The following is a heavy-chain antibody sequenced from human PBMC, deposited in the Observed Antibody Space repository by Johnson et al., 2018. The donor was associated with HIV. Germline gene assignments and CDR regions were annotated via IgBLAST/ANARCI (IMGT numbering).Heavy chain of an antibody. Sequence: VQLVESGGGLVKPGGSLRLSCAASGFTFSSYWMSWVRQAPGKGLEWVANIKQDGSEKYYVDSVKGRFTISRDNAKNTLYLQMNSLRAEDTAVYYCARENYRRRDAFDVWGQGTVVIVSS. CDR1: GFTFSSYW. CDR3: ARENYRRRDAFDV. V-gene: IGHV3-7*01. J-gene: IGHJ3*01. D-gene: IGHD1-7*01. CDR2: IKQDGSEK.